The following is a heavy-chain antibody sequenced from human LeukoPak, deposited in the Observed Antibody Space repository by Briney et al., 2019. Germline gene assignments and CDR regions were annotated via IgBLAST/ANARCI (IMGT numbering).Heavy chain of an antibody. CDR1: GGSFSGYY. D-gene: IGHD3-22*01. V-gene: IGHV4-59*01. CDR2: IYYSGST. J-gene: IGHJ4*02. Sequence: SETLSLTCAVYGGSFSGYYWSWIRQPPGKGLEWIGYIYYSGSTNYNPSLKSRVTISVDTSKNQFSLKLSSVTAADTAVYYCARTYYDISGYFPNYFDYWGPGTLVTVSS. CDR3: ARTYYDISGYFPNYFDY.